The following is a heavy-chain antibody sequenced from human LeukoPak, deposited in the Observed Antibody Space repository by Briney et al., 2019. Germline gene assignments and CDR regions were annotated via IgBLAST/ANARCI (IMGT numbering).Heavy chain of an antibody. Sequence: PSETLSLTCTVSGGSISSSSDYWGWIRQPPGKGLEWIGNLYYTGSTYYNPSLRSRVTISVDTSKNQFSLKLSSVTAADTAVYYCARNRDGYNSFDYWGQGTLVTVSS. D-gene: IGHD5-24*01. CDR1: GGSISSSSDY. V-gene: IGHV4-39*07. CDR3: ARNRDGYNSFDY. CDR2: LYYTGST. J-gene: IGHJ4*02.